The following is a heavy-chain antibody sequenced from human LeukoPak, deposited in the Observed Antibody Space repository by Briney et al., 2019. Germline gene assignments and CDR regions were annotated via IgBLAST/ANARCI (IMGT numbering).Heavy chain of an antibody. Sequence: HPGGSLRLSCAASGFTFNNYAMSWVRQAPGKGLEWVSGISGSGGSTYYADSVKGRFTISRYNSKNTVYLQMNSLRAEDTAVYYCATRDYYDSRGYYYYYFDYWGQGTLVTVSS. CDR3: ATRDYYDSRGYYYYYFDY. CDR2: ISGSGGST. V-gene: IGHV3-23*01. CDR1: GFTFNNYA. J-gene: IGHJ4*02. D-gene: IGHD3-22*01.